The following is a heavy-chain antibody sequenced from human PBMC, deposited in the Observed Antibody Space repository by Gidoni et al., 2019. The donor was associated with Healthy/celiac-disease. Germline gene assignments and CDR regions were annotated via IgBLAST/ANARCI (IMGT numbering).Heavy chain of an antibody. CDR1: GGSISSSSYY. V-gene: IGHV4-39*07. D-gene: IGHD3-10*01. CDR3: ARGYYGSVSLENYFDY. J-gene: IGHJ4*02. CDR2: IYYSGST. Sequence: QLQLQESGPGLVKPSETLSLTCTVSGGSISSSSYYWGWIRQPPGKGLEWIGSIYYSGSTYYNPSLKSRVTISVDTSKNQFSLKLSSVTAADTAVYYCARGYYGSVSLENYFDYWGQGTLVTVSS.